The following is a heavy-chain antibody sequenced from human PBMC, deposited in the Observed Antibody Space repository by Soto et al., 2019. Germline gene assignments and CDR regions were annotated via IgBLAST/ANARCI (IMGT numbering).Heavy chain of an antibody. CDR1: VFAFSSYT. CDR2: FTSVRNNI. Sequence: VGSLRLSCASSVFAFSSYTMNWVRHSPGKWLEWVATFTSVRNNIFYADSVKGRFTISRDNAKNSLFLDMRSLRAEDTALYYCARGEMGHLYVRGTGAAFHFGGHATMLRVS. J-gene: IGHJ3*01. V-gene: IGHV3-21*01. CDR3: ARGEMGHLYVRGTGAAFHF. D-gene: IGHD2-15*01.